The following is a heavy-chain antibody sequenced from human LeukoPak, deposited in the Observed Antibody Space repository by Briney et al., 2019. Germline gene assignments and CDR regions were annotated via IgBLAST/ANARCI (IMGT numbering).Heavy chain of an antibody. CDR2: INHSGST. CDR1: GGSFSGYY. V-gene: IGHV4-34*01. D-gene: IGHD3-22*01. Sequence: SETLSLTCAVYGGSFSGYYWSWIRQPPGKGLEWIGEINHSGSTNYNPSLKSRVTISVDTSKNQFSLKLSSVTAADTAVYYCARDQTYYDSSGYSLHAFDIWGQGTMVTVSS. J-gene: IGHJ3*02. CDR3: ARDQTYYDSSGYSLHAFDI.